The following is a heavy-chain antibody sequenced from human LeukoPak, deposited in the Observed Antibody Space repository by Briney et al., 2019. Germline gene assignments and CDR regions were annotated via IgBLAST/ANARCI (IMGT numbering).Heavy chain of an antibody. CDR2: ISYDGSNK. CDR3: AKDPGGYQLDP. V-gene: IGHV3-30*04. Sequence: GGSLRLSCAASGFIFSNYAMHRVRQAPGKGLEWVAVISYDGSNKYYADSVKGRFTISRDNSKNTVYLQMNSLRPEDTALYYCAKDPGGYQLDPWGQGTLVTVSS. J-gene: IGHJ5*02. CDR1: GFIFSNYA. D-gene: IGHD1-26*01.